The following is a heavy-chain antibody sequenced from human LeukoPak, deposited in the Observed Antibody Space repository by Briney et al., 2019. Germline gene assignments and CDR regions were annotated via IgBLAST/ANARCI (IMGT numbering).Heavy chain of an antibody. J-gene: IGHJ5*02. CDR3: ANLWFGELLYNWFDP. D-gene: IGHD3-10*01. Sequence: GGSLRLSCAASGFTFDDYAMHWVRQAPGKGLEWVSGISWNSGSIGYADSVKGRFTISRDNAKNSLYLQMNSLRAEDTAVYYCANLWFGELLYNWFDPWGQGTLVTVSS. CDR2: ISWNSGSI. CDR1: GFTFDDYA. V-gene: IGHV3-9*01.